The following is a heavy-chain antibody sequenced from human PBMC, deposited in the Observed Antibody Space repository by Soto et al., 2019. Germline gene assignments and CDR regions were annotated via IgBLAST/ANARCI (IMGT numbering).Heavy chain of an antibody. D-gene: IGHD4-17*01. CDR3: ARGNGDYMGPFDY. V-gene: IGHV4-30-4*01. Sequence: PSETLSLTCTVSGGSISSGDYYWSWIRQPPGKGLEWIGYIYYSGSTYYNPSLKSRVTISVDTSKNQFSLKLSSVTAADTAVYYCARGNGDYMGPFDYWGQGTLVTVSS. J-gene: IGHJ4*02. CDR1: GGSISSGDYY. CDR2: IYYSGST.